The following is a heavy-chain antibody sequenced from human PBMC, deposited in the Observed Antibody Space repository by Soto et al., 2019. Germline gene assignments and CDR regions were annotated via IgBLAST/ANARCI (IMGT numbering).Heavy chain of an antibody. CDR1: GGSISSGGYY. D-gene: IGHD3-22*01. Sequence: SETLSLTCTVSGGSISSGGYYWSWIRQHPGKGLEWIGYIYYSGSTYYNPSLKSRVTISVDTSKNQFSLKLSSVTAADTAVYYCAITSITMIAPGWLDPWGQGTLVTFSS. V-gene: IGHV4-31*03. CDR2: IYYSGST. J-gene: IGHJ5*02. CDR3: AITSITMIAPGWLDP.